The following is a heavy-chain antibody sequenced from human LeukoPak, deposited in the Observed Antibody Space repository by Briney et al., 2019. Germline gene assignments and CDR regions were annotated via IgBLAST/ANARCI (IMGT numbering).Heavy chain of an antibody. CDR1: GGSISSYY. CDR2: IYYSGST. D-gene: IGHD3-3*01. V-gene: IGHV4-59*01. Sequence: SETLSLTCTVSGGSISSYYCSWIRQPPGEGLEWIGYIYYSGSTNYNPSLKSRVTISVDTSKNQFSLKLSSVTAADTAVYYCARGGGDFWSGYPYLPFDYWGQGTLVTVSS. CDR3: ARGGGDFWSGYPYLPFDY. J-gene: IGHJ4*02.